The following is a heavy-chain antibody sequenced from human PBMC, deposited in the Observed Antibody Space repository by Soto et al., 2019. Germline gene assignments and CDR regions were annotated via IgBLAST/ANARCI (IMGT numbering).Heavy chain of an antibody. CDR1: GFSFSGYA. Sequence: GSLRLSGAASGFSFSGYAISWVRQAPGKGLEWVSGISGSGGSTYYADSVKGRFTISRDNSKNTLYLQMNRLRAEDTAVYYCEKDQRDSGGLRVLDFWGQGTLVTVSS. CDR3: EKDQRDSGGLRVLDF. CDR2: ISGSGGST. J-gene: IGHJ4*02. V-gene: IGHV3-23*01. D-gene: IGHD4-17*01.